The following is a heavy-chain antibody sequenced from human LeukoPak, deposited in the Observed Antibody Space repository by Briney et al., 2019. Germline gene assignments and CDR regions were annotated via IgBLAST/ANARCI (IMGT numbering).Heavy chain of an antibody. V-gene: IGHV3-23*01. J-gene: IGHJ4*02. CDR2: ITGSGATT. CDR1: GFAFSSYA. Sequence: GGSVRLSCAAYGFAFSSYAMSWVRQAPGKGLEWVSSITGSGATTFYADSVKGRFTISKDSLKNTVYLQRNSLRDEDTAVYYCAKGNGNYRVGSESADYWGQGTLVTVSS. D-gene: IGHD3-22*01. CDR3: AKGNGNYRVGSESADY.